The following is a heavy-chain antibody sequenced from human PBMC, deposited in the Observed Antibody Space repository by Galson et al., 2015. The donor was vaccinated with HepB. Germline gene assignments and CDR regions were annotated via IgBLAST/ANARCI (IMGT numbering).Heavy chain of an antibody. CDR2: ISAYNGNT. V-gene: IGHV1-18*01. CDR1: GYTFTSYG. CDR3: ARDREYCTNGVCYTGALDY. J-gene: IGHJ4*02. Sequence: SVKVSCKASGYTFTSYGISWVRQAPGQGLEWMGWISAYNGNTNYAQKLQGRVTMTTDTSTSTAYMELRSLRSDDTAVYYCARDREYCTNGVCYTGALDYWGQGTLVTVSS. D-gene: IGHD2-8*01.